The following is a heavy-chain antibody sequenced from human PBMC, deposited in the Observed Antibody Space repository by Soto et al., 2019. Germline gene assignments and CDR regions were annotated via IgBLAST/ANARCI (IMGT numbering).Heavy chain of an antibody. CDR1: GYTFAGYF. CDR3: ARVIRGAYYNSPLDT. J-gene: IGHJ5*02. Sequence: ASVKVSCKASGYTFAGYFMHWVRQAPGQGLEWMGWINPYSGGADYAQSFQGRVTMTRDTSISTVYMELSRLRFDDTAVYYCARVIRGAYYNSPLDTWGQGTVVTVSS. CDR2: INPYSGGA. D-gene: IGHD3-10*01. V-gene: IGHV1-2*02.